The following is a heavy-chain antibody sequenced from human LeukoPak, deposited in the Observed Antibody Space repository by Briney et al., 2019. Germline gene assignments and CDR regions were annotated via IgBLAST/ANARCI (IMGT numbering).Heavy chain of an antibody. CDR2: IYDSGST. CDR3: ARERTVAVAGTGWDFDL. CDR1: GGSISSYY. V-gene: IGHV4-59*01. Sequence: PSETLSLTCTVSGGSISSYYWSWIRQPPGKGLEWIGYIYDSGSTNYNPSLKSRVTISVDTSKNQFSLKLSSVTAADTAVYYCARERTVAVAGTGWDFDLWGRGTLVTVSS. J-gene: IGHJ2*01. D-gene: IGHD6-19*01.